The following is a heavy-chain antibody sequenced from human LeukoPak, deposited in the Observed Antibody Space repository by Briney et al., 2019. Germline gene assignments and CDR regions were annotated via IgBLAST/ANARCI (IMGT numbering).Heavy chain of an antibody. Sequence: PSETLSLTCTVSGGSTSSSSYYWGWIRQPPGKGLEWIGSIYYSGSTYYNPSLKSRVTISVDTSKNQFSLKLSSVTAADTAVYYCARYCSGGSCEFDPWGQGTLVAVSS. CDR1: GGSTSSSSYY. CDR2: IYYSGST. CDR3: ARYCSGGSCEFDP. J-gene: IGHJ5*02. V-gene: IGHV4-39*01. D-gene: IGHD2-15*01.